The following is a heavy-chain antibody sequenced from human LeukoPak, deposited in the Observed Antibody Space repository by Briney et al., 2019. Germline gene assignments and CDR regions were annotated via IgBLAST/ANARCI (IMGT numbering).Heavy chain of an antibody. CDR3: ARDPRRLRYFDWLPDY. V-gene: IGHV1-69*04. CDR1: GGTFSSYA. CDR2: IIPILGIA. D-gene: IGHD3-9*01. Sequence: EASVKVSCKASGGTFSSYAISWVRQAPGQGLEWMGRIIPILGIANYARKFQGRVTITADKSTSTAYMELSSLRSEDTAVYYCARDPRRLRYFDWLPDYWGQGTLVTVSS. J-gene: IGHJ4*02.